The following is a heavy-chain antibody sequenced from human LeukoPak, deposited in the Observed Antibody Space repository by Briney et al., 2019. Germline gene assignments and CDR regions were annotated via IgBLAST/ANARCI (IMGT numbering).Heavy chain of an antibody. V-gene: IGHV3-21*04. Sequence: KPGGSLRLSCAASGFTFSSYSMNWVRQAPGKGLEWVSSISSSSSYIYYADSVKGRFTISRDNAKNSLYLQMNSLRAEDTALYYCARSSVSAYAFDIWGQGTMVTVSS. CDR3: ARSSVSAYAFDI. D-gene: IGHD6-6*01. CDR2: ISSSSSYI. J-gene: IGHJ3*02. CDR1: GFTFSSYS.